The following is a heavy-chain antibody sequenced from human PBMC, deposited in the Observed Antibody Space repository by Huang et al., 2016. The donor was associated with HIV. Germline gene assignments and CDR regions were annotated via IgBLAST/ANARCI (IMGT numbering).Heavy chain of an antibody. V-gene: IGHV3-15*01. CDR1: GFTFKDAG. Sequence: EVQLVESGGGLVKPGGSLRLSCAASGFTFKDAGRRWVRPPPGTGMEWVGIIKTKEDGGTTDYAAPVKGRFSMSRDDSKNTFYLQMNSLKSEDTAVYYCTTWARTSAGGNWGQGTLVSVSS. J-gene: IGHJ4*02. D-gene: IGHD6-25*01. CDR2: IKTKEDGGTT. CDR3: TTWARTSAGGN.